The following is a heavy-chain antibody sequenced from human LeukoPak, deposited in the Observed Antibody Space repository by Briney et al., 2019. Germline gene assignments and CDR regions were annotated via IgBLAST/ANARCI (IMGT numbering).Heavy chain of an antibody. D-gene: IGHD1-26*01. Sequence: PSETLSLTCRASGFTISSYYWSWVRQPAGKGLEWVGRIYSSGSTNYNASLKRRVTISVDKSKNKFSLKMNCVSAADTSVYYCARDRGGRVGAFDANCFDPWGQGTLVTVSS. V-gene: IGHV4-4*07. CDR1: GFTISSYY. CDR2: IYSSGST. J-gene: IGHJ5*02. CDR3: ARDRGGRVGAFDANCFDP.